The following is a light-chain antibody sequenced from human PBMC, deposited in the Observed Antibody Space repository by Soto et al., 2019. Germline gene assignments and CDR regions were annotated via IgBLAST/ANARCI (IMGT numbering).Light chain of an antibody. CDR2: GAS. V-gene: IGKV3-20*01. CDR3: QQYGSSSWT. CDR1: QSVSSSY. J-gene: IGKJ1*01. Sequence: EIVLTQSPGTLSLSPGERATLSCRASQSVSSSYLAWYQQKPDQAPRLLIYGASSRATGIPDRFSGSGSGTDFTLTISRREPEDFAVYYCQQYGSSSWTFGQGTKVEIK.